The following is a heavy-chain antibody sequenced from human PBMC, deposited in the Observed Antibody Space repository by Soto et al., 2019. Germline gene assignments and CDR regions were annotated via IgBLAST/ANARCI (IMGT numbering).Heavy chain of an antibody. J-gene: IGHJ6*02. CDR2: INAGNGNT. CDR1: GYTFTSYA. Sequence: GASVKVSCKASGYTFTSYAMHWGRQAPGQRLEWMGWINAGNGNTKYSQKFQGRVTITRDTSASTAYMELSSLRSEDTAVYYCASPGIAVAGTPYYYYGMDVWGQGTTVTVSS. V-gene: IGHV1-3*01. CDR3: ASPGIAVAGTPYYYYGMDV. D-gene: IGHD6-19*01.